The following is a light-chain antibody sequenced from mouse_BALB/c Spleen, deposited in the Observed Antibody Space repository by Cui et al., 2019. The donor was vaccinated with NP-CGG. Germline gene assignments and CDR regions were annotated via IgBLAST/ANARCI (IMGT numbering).Light chain of an antibody. CDR2: GTN. J-gene: IGLJ1*01. Sequence: QAVVTQESALTTSPGETVTLTCRSSTGAVTTSNYANWVQEKPDHLFTGLIGGTNNRVPGVPARFSGSLIGDKAALTITGAQTEDEAMYFCVLWYSNHWVFGGGTKVTVL. CDR1: TGAVTTSNY. CDR3: VLWYSNHWV. V-gene: IGLV1*01.